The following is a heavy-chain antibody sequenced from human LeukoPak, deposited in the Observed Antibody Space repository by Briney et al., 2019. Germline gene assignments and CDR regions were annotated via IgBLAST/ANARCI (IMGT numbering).Heavy chain of an antibody. D-gene: IGHD2-2*01. J-gene: IGHJ4*02. V-gene: IGHV3-30*18. Sequence: PGGSLRLSCAASGFTFSSYVMHWVRQAPGKGLEWVAVISYDGSNKYYADSVKGRFTISRDNAKNSLYLQMNSLRAEDTAVYYCAKDSVSPYQDVDYWGQGTLVTVSS. CDR2: ISYDGSNK. CDR1: GFTFSSYV. CDR3: AKDSVSPYQDVDY.